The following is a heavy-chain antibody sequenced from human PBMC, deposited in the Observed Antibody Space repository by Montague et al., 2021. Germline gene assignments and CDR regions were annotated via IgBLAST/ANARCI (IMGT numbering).Heavy chain of an antibody. D-gene: IGHD2-15*01. CDR2: IYYSGST. CDR1: GGSISSTAYY. V-gene: IGHV4-31*11. J-gene: IGHJ5*02. Sequence: TLSLTCAVSGGSISSTAYYWSWIRQHPGKGLEWIGYIYYSGSTYYNPSLKSRVTISVDTSQNQFSLKLSSVTAADTAVYYCARSLYCRGGSCYSGFDPWGQGTLVTASS. CDR3: ARSLYCRGGSCYSGFDP.